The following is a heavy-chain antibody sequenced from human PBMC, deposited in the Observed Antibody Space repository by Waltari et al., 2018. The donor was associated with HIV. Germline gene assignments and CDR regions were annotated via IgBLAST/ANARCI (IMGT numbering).Heavy chain of an antibody. CDR1: GFTFSNYA. Sequence: EAQLLESGGGLVQPGGSLRVSCVGSGFTFSNYAMIWVRQAPGKWLEWVSAIAASYPNTYYSDYVRGRFTVSKDNSENSLHLQMNSLRAEDTALYYCARIYVSGAFDIWGQGTVVTVSS. CDR3: ARIYVSGAFDI. V-gene: IGHV3-23*01. CDR2: IAASYPNT. D-gene: IGHD3-10*01. J-gene: IGHJ3*02.